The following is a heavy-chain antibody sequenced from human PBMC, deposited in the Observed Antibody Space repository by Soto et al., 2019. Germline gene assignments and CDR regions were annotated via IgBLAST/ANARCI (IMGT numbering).Heavy chain of an antibody. D-gene: IGHD3-10*01. CDR2: ISVSGGST. V-gene: IGHV3-23*01. Sequence: PGGSLRLSCAASGFTFSSYAMSLVRQAPGKGLEWVSAISVSGGSTYYADSVKGRFTISRDNSKNTLYLQMNSLRAEDTDVYYCAKEIGSLWFGELVDYYGMDVWGQGTKVTV. CDR1: GFTFSSYA. CDR3: AKEIGSLWFGELVDYYGMDV. J-gene: IGHJ6*02.